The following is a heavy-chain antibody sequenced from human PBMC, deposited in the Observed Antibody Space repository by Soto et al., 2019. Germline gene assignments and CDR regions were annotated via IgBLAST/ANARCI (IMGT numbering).Heavy chain of an antibody. CDR1: GFTFSSYA. V-gene: IGHV3-30-3*01. D-gene: IGHD6-6*01. CDR3: ARDEQLALDY. J-gene: IGHJ4*02. CDR2: ISYDGSNK. Sequence: QVQLVESGGGVVQPGRSLRLSCAASGFTFSSYAMHWVRQAPGKGLEWVAVISYDGSNKYYADSVKGRFTISRDNSKGKMYLQMNSLRAEDTDVYYCARDEQLALDYWGQGTLVTVSS.